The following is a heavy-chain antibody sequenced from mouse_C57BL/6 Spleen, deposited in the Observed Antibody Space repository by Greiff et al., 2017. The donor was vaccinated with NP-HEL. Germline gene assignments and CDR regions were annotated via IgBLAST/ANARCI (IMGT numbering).Heavy chain of an antibody. Sequence: LVESGAELVKPGASVKISCKASGYAFSSYWMNWVKQRPGKGLEWIGQIYPGDGDTNYNGKFKGKATLTADKSSSTAYMQLSSLTSEDSAVYFCARFITTVVATWDAMDYWGQGTSVTVSS. CDR1: GYAFSSYW. CDR3: ARFITTVVATWDAMDY. D-gene: IGHD1-1*01. CDR2: IYPGDGDT. J-gene: IGHJ4*01. V-gene: IGHV1-80*01.